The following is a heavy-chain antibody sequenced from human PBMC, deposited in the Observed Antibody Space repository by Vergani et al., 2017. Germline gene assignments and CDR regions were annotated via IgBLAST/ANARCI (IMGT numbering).Heavy chain of an antibody. Sequence: QVQLVESGGGLVKPGGSLRLSCAASGFTFSSYAMSWIRQAPGKGLEWVSYISSSGSTIYYADSVKGRFTISRDNAKNSLYLQMNSLRAEDTAVYYCARDRSTSSIAARPVYIDPWGQGTLVTVSS. CDR2: ISSSGSTI. CDR1: GFTFSSYA. V-gene: IGHV3-11*01. CDR3: ARDRSTSSIAARPVYIDP. J-gene: IGHJ5*02. D-gene: IGHD6-6*01.